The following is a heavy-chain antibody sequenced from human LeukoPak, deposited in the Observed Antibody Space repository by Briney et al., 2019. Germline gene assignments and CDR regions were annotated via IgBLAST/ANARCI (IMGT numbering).Heavy chain of an antibody. CDR2: IWYDGNNK. D-gene: IGHD2-2*01. CDR3: ARDGPQLLGYYYYYMDV. Sequence: PGGSLRLSCAASGFTFSNYGIHWVRQAPGKGLEWVAVIWYDGNNKYYADPVKGRFTISRDNSKNTLYLQMNSLRAEDTAVYYCARDGPQLLGYYYYYMDVWGKGTTVTVSS. V-gene: IGHV3-33*01. CDR1: GFTFSNYG. J-gene: IGHJ6*03.